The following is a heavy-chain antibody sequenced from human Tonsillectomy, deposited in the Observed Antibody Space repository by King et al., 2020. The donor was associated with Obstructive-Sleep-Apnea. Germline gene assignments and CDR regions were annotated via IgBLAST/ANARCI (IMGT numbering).Heavy chain of an antibody. Sequence: VQLVESGGGVVQPGRSLRLSCAASTFTFSSFAMHWVRQAPGKGLEWVALISYDGSNKYYADSVKGRFTISRDNSKNTLYLQMNSLRAEDTAVYYCARETKWSYNYYYYGMDVWGQGTTVTVSS. D-gene: IGHD5-24*01. J-gene: IGHJ6*02. CDR1: TFTFSSFA. V-gene: IGHV3-30-3*01. CDR3: ARETKWSYNYYYYGMDV. CDR2: ISYDGSNK.